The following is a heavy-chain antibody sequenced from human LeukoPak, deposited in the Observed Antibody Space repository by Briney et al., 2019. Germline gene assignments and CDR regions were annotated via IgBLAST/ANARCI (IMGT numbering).Heavy chain of an antibody. CDR1: GFTFSSYG. D-gene: IGHD6-19*01. CDR2: ISYDGINK. CDR3: AKDRSTGWYAGFDF. J-gene: IGHJ5*01. Sequence: PGRSLRLSCAASGFTFSSYGMHWVRQAPGKGLEWVAYISYDGINKNYTDSVKGRFTIARDNSKTTLYLQMNSLRPEDTAVYYCAKDRSTGWYAGFDFWGQGTLVTVSS. V-gene: IGHV3-30*18.